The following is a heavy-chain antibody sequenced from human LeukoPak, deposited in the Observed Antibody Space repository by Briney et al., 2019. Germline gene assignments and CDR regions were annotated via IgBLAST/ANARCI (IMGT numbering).Heavy chain of an antibody. CDR1: GFTFSSYG. D-gene: IGHD4-17*01. CDR2: ISYDGSNK. V-gene: IGHV3-30*03. J-gene: IGHJ4*02. Sequence: QPGRSLRLSCAASGFTFSSYGMHWVRQAPGKGLEWVAVISYDGSNKYYADSVKGRFTISRDNAKNSVYLQMNSLRAEDTAVYYCARLLWTTGTTGFDYWGQGTLVTVSP. CDR3: ARLLWTTGTTGFDY.